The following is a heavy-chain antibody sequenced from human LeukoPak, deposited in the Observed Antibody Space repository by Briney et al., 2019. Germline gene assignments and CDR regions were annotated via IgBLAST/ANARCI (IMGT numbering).Heavy chain of an antibody. CDR3: ARTWGSSSWYPDASDI. D-gene: IGHD6-13*01. CDR2: ISSSGSTI. CDR1: GFTFSSYE. Sequence: GGSLRLSCAASGFTFSSYEMNWVRQAPGKGLEWVSYISSSGSTIYYADSVKGRFTISRDNAKNSLYLQMNSLRAEDTAVYYCARTWGSSSWYPDASDIWGQGTMVTVSS. V-gene: IGHV3-48*03. J-gene: IGHJ3*02.